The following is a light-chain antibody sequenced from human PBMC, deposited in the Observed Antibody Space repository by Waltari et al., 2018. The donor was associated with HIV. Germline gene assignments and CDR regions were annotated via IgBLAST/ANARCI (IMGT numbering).Light chain of an antibody. CDR2: GNS. J-gene: IGLJ3*02. Sequence: QSVLTQPPSVSGAPGQRVTISCTGSSSNIGAGYDVHWYQQLPGTAPKLLTYGNSHPPPGCPARVCGAKAGTSASLAITGLQAEDEADYYCQSYDSSLSGSWVFGGGTKLTVL. CDR3: QSYDSSLSGSWV. V-gene: IGLV1-40*01. CDR1: SSNIGAGYD.